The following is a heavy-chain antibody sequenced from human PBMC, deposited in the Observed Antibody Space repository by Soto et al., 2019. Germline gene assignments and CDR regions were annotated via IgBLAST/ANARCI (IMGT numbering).Heavy chain of an antibody. CDR3: ARVTRGVLDY. CDR2: IYYSGST. V-gene: IGHV4-61*01. CDR1: GGSVSSGSYY. J-gene: IGHJ4*02. D-gene: IGHD1-26*01. Sequence: SETLSLTCTVSGGSVSSGSYYWSWIRQPPGKGLEWIGYIYYSGSTNYNPSLKSRVTISVDTSKNQFSLKLSPVTAADTAVYYCARVTRGVLDYWGQGTLVTVSS.